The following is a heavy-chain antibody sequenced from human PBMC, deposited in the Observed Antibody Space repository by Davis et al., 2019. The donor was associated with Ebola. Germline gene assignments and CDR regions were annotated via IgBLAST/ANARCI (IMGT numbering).Heavy chain of an antibody. J-gene: IGHJ4*02. CDR2: IRRKGYGGTT. V-gene: IGHV3-49*04. Sequence: PGGSLRLPCIASGFTFGDYDMSWVRQAPGKGLEWVCFIRRKGYGGTTECAASVKGRFTISRDDSKSIAYLQMNSLKTEDTAVYYCTREGSSYTKFDYWGQGTLVTVSS. CDR1: GFTFGDYD. D-gene: IGHD3-3*01. CDR3: TREGSSYTKFDY.